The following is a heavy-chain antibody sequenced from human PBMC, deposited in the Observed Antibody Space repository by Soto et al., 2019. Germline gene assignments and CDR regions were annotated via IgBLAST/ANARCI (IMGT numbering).Heavy chain of an antibody. CDR1: GGSFSGYY. Sequence: QVQLQQWGAGLVKPSETLSLTCAVYGGSFSGYYWSWIRQPPVKGLEWIGEINHSGSTNYNPYLKSRVTIAVDTSKNQFSLKLSSVTAAVTAVYYCARGGLRTRPFGYWGQGTLVTVSS. CDR2: INHSGST. J-gene: IGHJ4*02. V-gene: IGHV4-34*01. CDR3: ARGGLRTRPFGY. D-gene: IGHD3-16*01.